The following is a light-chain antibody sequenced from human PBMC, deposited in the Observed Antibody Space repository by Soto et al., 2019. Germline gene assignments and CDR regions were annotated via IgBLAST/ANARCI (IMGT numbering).Light chain of an antibody. CDR3: CSYAPSRTLL. J-gene: IGLJ2*01. Sequence: ALTQPASVSGSPGESITISCTGTSSDVGTYNLVTWYQQHPGRVPKLILYEGNKRPSGVSSRFSASKSGNTASLTISGLQAEDEADYFCCSYAPSRTLLFGGGTKVTVL. CDR1: SSDVGTYNL. V-gene: IGLV2-23*01. CDR2: EGN.